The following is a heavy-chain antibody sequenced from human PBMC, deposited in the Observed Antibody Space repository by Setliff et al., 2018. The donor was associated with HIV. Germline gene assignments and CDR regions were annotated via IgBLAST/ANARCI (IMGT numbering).Heavy chain of an antibody. CDR1: GYTFTSYY. V-gene: IGHV1-46*01. Sequence: ASVKVSCKASGYTFTSYYMHWVRQAPGQGLEWMGIINPSGGSTSYAQKFQGRVTMTRDTSTSTVYMELSSLRSEDTAVYYCARDGVRGYGSSGYLFSWVRRFHHDYYYYYMDVWGKGTTVTVSS. J-gene: IGHJ6*03. CDR3: ARDGVRGYGSSGYLFSWVRRFHHDYYYYYMDV. CDR2: INPSGGST. D-gene: IGHD3-22*01.